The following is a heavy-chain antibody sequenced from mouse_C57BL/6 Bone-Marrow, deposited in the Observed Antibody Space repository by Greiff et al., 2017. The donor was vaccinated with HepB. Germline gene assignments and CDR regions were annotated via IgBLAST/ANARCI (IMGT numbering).Heavy chain of an antibody. J-gene: IGHJ1*03. CDR2: INSDGGST. Sequence: DVKLVESGGGLVQPGESLKLSCESNEYEFPSHDMSWVRKTPEKRLELVAAINSDGGSTYYPDTMERRFIISRDNTKKTLYLQMSSLRSEDTALYYCARHNYGSSYPSYWYFDVWGTGTTVTVSS. V-gene: IGHV5-2*01. D-gene: IGHD1-1*01. CDR1: EYEFPSHD. CDR3: ARHNYGSSYPSYWYFDV.